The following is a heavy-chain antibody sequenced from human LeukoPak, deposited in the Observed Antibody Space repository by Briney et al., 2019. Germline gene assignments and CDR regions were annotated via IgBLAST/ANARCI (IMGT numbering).Heavy chain of an antibody. D-gene: IGHD6-13*01. J-gene: IGHJ3*02. Sequence: SETLSLTCAVYGGSFSGYYWSWIRQPPGKGLEWIGEINHSGSTNYNPSLKSRVTISVDTAKNQFSLKLSSVTAADTAVYYCARRIAAAGTRAFDIWGQGTMVTVSS. CDR1: GGSFSGYY. CDR3: ARRIAAAGTRAFDI. V-gene: IGHV4-34*01. CDR2: INHSGST.